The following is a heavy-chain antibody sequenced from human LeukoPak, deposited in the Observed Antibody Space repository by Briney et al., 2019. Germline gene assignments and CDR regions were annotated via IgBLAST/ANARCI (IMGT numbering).Heavy chain of an antibody. Sequence: SETLSLTCAVYGGSFRGYYWCWICQPPGKGLEWIGEINHSGSTNYNPSLKSRVTISVDTSKNQFSLKLSSVTAADTAVYYCARGAYSKPTRDFDYWGQGTLVTVSS. D-gene: IGHD2-21*01. CDR2: INHSGST. CDR1: GGSFRGYY. V-gene: IGHV4-34*01. J-gene: IGHJ4*02. CDR3: ARGAYSKPTRDFDY.